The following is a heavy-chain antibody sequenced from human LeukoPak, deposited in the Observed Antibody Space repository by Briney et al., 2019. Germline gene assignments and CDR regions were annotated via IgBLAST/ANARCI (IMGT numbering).Heavy chain of an antibody. V-gene: IGHV3-13*01. CDR2: IGSAGDT. D-gene: IGHD6-19*01. CDR3: ARGRGSGWYFKY. Sequence: GGSPRLSCAASGFTFSQYDMHWVRQVTGKGLEWVSAIGSAGDTYYAGSVKGRFIISRENAKKSLYLQMNSVRAEDTAVYYCARGRGSGWYFKYWGQGTLVTVSS. J-gene: IGHJ4*02. CDR1: GFTFSQYD.